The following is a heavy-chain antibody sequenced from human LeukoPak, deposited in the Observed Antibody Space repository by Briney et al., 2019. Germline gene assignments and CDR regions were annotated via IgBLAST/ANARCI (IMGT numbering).Heavy chain of an antibody. J-gene: IGHJ6*03. V-gene: IGHV1-2*06. Sequence: ASVKVSCKASGYTFIDYCIHWVRQAPGQGLEWMGRINPNCGGTNYAQKFQGRVTLTSDTSISTAYMELSRLRSDDTAVYYCASEYNWNDPAYYYYMDVWGKGTTVTVSS. CDR2: INPNCGGT. D-gene: IGHD1-20*01. CDR1: GYTFIDYC. CDR3: ASEYNWNDPAYYYYMDV.